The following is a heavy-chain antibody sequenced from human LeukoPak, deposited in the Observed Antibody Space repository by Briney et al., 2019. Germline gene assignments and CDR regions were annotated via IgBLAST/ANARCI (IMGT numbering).Heavy chain of an antibody. D-gene: IGHD4-17*01. J-gene: IGHJ4*02. Sequence: PSQTLSLTCTVSGGTISSGSYYWSWIRQHPGKGLEWIGYIYYSGSTYYNPSLKSRVTISVDTSKNQFSLKLSSVTAADTAVYYCARESTVTTPGFDYWGQGTLVTLSS. V-gene: IGHV4-31*03. CDR3: ARESTVTTPGFDY. CDR2: IYYSGST. CDR1: GGTISSGSYY.